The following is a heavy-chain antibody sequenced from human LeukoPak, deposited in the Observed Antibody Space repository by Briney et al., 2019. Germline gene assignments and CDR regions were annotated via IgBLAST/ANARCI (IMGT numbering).Heavy chain of an antibody. CDR2: INPHSGGT. Sequence: ASVKVSCKASGYTFTSHGISWVRQAPGQGLEWMGWINPHSGGTTYARNFQGRVTMTRDTSISTAYMELSRLRSDDTAMYYCAKDRITFAGVIVPSFDFWGQGTLVTVSS. CDR1: GYTFTSHG. J-gene: IGHJ4*02. D-gene: IGHD3-16*02. V-gene: IGHV1-2*02. CDR3: AKDRITFAGVIVPSFDF.